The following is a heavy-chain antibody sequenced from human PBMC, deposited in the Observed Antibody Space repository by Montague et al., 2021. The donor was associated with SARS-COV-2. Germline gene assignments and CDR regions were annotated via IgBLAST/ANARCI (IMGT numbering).Heavy chain of an antibody. CDR1: GGSFSGNY. J-gene: IGHJ6*02. V-gene: IGHV4-34*01. D-gene: IGHD4-11*01. Sequence: SETLSLTCAVYGGSFSGNYCCCIRQPPGKRLVWCGEINHYGSTNXNPSLKSRVTMSVDTSKNQFSLQLSSVTAADTAVYYCSKGVPVTTLFYYFGMDVWGQGTTVTVSS. CDR3: SKGVPVTTLFYYFGMDV. CDR2: INHYGST.